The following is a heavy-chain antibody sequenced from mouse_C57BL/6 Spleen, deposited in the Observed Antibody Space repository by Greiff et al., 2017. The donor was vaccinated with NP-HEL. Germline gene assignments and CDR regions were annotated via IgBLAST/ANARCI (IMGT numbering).Heavy chain of an antibody. J-gene: IGHJ4*01. CDR1: GFTFSDYG. Sequence: EVHLVESGGGLVKPGGSLKLSCAASGFTFSDYGMHWVRQAPEKGLEWVAYISSGSSTIYYADTVKGRFTISRDNAKNTLFLQMTSLRSEDTAMYYCAKCLYYGYDNYAMDYWGQGTSVTVSS. V-gene: IGHV5-17*01. CDR3: AKCLYYGYDNYAMDY. D-gene: IGHD2-2*01. CDR2: ISSGSSTI.